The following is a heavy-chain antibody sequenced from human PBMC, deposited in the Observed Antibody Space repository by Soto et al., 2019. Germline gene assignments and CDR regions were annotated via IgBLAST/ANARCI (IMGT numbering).Heavy chain of an antibody. V-gene: IGHV3-48*03. J-gene: IGHJ6*04. CDR3: ARVDGIYRSSWHYGMDV. Sequence: PGGSLRLSCAASGFTSSSYEMNWVRQAPGKGLEWVSYISGSGNTIYYADSVKGRVTISRDNAKNSLYLQMNSLRAEDTAVYYCARVDGIYRSSWHYGMDVWGKGTKFTVSS. CDR1: GFTSSSYE. CDR2: ISGSGNTI. D-gene: IGHD6-13*01.